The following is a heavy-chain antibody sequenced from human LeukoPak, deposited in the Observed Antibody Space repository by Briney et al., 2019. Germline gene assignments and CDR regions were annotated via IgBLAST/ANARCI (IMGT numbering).Heavy chain of an antibody. CDR3: AREGSYCVGGDCYSFDF. CDR2: MHPGNGNT. D-gene: IGHD2-21*02. Sequence: ASVKVSCKASGYRFISNYIQWVRQAPGLGPEWMGWMHPGNGNTRYAEKFQGRVTMTRDTSINTAYMDLSSLRSDDAAVYYCAREGSYCVGGDCYSFDFWGQGTLITVSS. J-gene: IGHJ4*02. V-gene: IGHV1-2*02. CDR1: GYRFISNY.